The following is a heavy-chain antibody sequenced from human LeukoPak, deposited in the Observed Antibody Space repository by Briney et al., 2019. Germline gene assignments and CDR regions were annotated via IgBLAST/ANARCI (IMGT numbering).Heavy chain of an antibody. D-gene: IGHD3-9*01. V-gene: IGHV3-66*01. CDR2: IYSGGST. CDR1: GFTFSNYG. J-gene: IGHJ4*02. CDR3: ARDPVFHYDRPH. Sequence: PGGSLRLSCAASGFTFSNYGMSWVRQAPGKGLEWVSVIYSGGSTYYADSVKGRFTISRDNSKNTLYLQMNSLRAEDTAVYYCARDPVFHYDRPHWGQGTLVTVSS.